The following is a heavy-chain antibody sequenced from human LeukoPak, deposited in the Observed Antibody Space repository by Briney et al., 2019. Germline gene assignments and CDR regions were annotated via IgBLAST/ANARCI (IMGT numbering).Heavy chain of an antibody. CDR2: ISGSGGST. Sequence: PGGSLRLSCAASGFTFSSYAMSWVRQAPGKGLEWVSAISGSGGSTYYADSVKGRFTMSRDNSRDTLYLQMRSLRPEDTAVYYCARDGKAKNDYWGQGTLVTVST. V-gene: IGHV3-23*01. CDR3: ARDGKAKNDY. D-gene: IGHD1-26*01. J-gene: IGHJ4*02. CDR1: GFTFSSYA.